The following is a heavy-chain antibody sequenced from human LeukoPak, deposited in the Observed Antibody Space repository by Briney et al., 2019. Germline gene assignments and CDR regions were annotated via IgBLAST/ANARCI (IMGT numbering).Heavy chain of an antibody. CDR3: ARDHSVDKAAFDI. J-gene: IGHJ3*02. V-gene: IGHV4-4*02. CDR2: IYYSGST. CDR1: GFTFSNAW. D-gene: IGHD5-12*01. Sequence: GSLRLSCAASGFTFSNAWMSWVRQAPGKGLEWIGSIYYSGSTYYNPSLKSRVTISVDTSKSQFSLKLSSVTAADTAVYYCARDHSVDKAAFDIWGQGTMVTVSS.